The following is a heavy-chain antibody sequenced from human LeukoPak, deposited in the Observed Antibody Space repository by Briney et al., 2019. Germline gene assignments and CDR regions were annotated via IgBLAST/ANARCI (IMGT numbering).Heavy chain of an antibody. CDR3: AKGTTTGHYYDSSGYYYFDY. V-gene: IGHV3-23*01. Sequence: GGSLRLSCAASGFTFSSYAMTWVRQAPGKGLEWVSTISGSGGSTYYADSVKGRFTISRDNSKNTLYLQMNSLRADDTAVYYCAKGTTTGHYYDSSGYYYFDYWGQGTLVTVSS. J-gene: IGHJ4*02. CDR1: GFTFSSYA. D-gene: IGHD3-22*01. CDR2: ISGSGGST.